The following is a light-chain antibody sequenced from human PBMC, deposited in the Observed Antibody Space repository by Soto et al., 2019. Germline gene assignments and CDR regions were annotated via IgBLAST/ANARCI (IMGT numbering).Light chain of an antibody. Sequence: QSVLTQPPSVSAAPGQKVTISCSGSSSKIGNNYVSWYQQLPGTAPKLLIYDNNKRPSVIPDRFSGSKSGTSATLGITGLQTGDEADYYCGTWDSSLSAVVFGGGTKLTVL. CDR3: GTWDSSLSAVV. J-gene: IGLJ2*01. V-gene: IGLV1-51*01. CDR1: SSKIGNNY. CDR2: DNN.